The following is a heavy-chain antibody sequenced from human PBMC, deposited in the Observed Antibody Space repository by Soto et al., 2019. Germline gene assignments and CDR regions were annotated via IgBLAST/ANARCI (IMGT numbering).Heavy chain of an antibody. V-gene: IGHV4-30-2*01. Sequence: PSETLSLTCAVSGGSISSGGYSWSWIRQPPGKGLEWIGYIYHSGSTYYNPSLKSRVTISVDRSKNQFSLKLSSVTAADTAVYYCARQDYDFSSGYYNNWFDPWGQGTPVTVSS. CDR1: GGSISSGGYS. J-gene: IGHJ5*02. D-gene: IGHD3-3*01. CDR3: ARQDYDFSSGYYNNWFDP. CDR2: IYHSGST.